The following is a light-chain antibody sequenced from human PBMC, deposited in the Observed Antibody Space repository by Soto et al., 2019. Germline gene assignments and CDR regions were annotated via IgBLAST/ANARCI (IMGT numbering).Light chain of an antibody. CDR1: QSVSSN. CDR2: DAS. V-gene: IGKV3-11*01. J-gene: IGKJ2*01. Sequence: EIVLTQSPATLSLSPGERATLSCRASQSVSSNLAWYQQKPGQAPRLLIYDASNRATGIPARFSSSGSGTDFTLTISSLEPEDFAVYYCQQRSNWSMYTFGQGTKLEIK. CDR3: QQRSNWSMYT.